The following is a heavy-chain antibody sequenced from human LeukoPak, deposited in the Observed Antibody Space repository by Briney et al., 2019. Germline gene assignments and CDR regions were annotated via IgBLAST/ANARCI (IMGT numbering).Heavy chain of an antibody. D-gene: IGHD6-19*01. CDR3: ARDEGSGWYAY. CDR2: IHTSGST. CDR1: GGSISSYC. Sequence: SETLSLTCAVSGGSISSYCWSWIRQPAGRGLEWIGRIHTSGSTNYNPSLKSRVTMPGDTSKNLFSLRLTSVTAADTAIYYCARDEGSGWYAYWGQGTLVTVSS. V-gene: IGHV4-4*07. J-gene: IGHJ4*02.